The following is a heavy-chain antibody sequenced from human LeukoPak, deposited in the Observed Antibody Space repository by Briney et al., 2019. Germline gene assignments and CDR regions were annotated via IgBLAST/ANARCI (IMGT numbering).Heavy chain of an antibody. V-gene: IGHV3-23*01. CDR2: ISGSGGST. J-gene: IGHJ4*02. Sequence: GGSLRLSCAASGFTFSSYAMSWVRQAPGKGLEWVSAISGSGGSTYYADSVRGRLAISRDNSKNTLYLQMNSLRAEDTAVYYCAKGSVAWANWNYYFDYWGQGTLVTVSS. CDR1: GFTFSSYA. CDR3: AKGSVAWANWNYYFDY. D-gene: IGHD1-7*01.